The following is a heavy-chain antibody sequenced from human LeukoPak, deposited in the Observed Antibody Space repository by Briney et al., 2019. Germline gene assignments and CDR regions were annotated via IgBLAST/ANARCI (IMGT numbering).Heavy chain of an antibody. D-gene: IGHD2-21*01. CDR2: LSGSGTAT. V-gene: IGHV3-23*01. Sequence: GGALRLSCEASQFTFSRFAMSWIRQAPGTGLEWVSTLSGSGTATYYADSVKGRFTTSRDNSKDTLYLQMDNLRADDTAVYYCAKHLGSHSFLFYYMDVWGTGTSVIVSS. CDR3: AKHLGSHSFLFYYMDV. J-gene: IGHJ6*03. CDR1: QFTFSRFA.